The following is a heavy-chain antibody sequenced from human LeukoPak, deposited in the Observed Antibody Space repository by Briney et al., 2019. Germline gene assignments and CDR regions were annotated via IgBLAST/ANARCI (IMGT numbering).Heavy chain of an antibody. V-gene: IGHV4-59*01. J-gene: IGHJ4*02. CDR2: IYYSGST. CDR1: GGSISSYY. Sequence: PSETLSLTCTVSGGSISSYYWSWIRQPPGKGLEWIGYIYYSGSTNYNPSLKSRVTISVDTSKNQFSLKLSSVTAADTAVYNCARATGWLIDYWGQGTLVTVSS. CDR3: ARATGWLIDY. D-gene: IGHD1-14*01.